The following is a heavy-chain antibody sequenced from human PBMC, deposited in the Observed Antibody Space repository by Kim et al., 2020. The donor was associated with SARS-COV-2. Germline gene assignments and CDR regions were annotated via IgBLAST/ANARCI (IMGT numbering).Heavy chain of an antibody. D-gene: IGHD2-15*01. J-gene: IGHJ3*02. V-gene: IGHV4-59*08. CDR3: ARRSLGYCSGGSCYSAFDI. CDR2: IYYSGST. CDR1: GGSISSYY. Sequence: SETLSLTCTVSGGSISSYYWSWIRQPPGKGLEWIGYIYYSGSTNYNPSLKSRVNISVDTSKNQFSLKLSSVTAADTAVYYCARRSLGYCSGGSCYSAFDIWGQGTMVTVSS.